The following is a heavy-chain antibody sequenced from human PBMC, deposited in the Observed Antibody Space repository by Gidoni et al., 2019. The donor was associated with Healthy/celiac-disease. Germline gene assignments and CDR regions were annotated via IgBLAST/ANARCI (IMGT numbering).Heavy chain of an antibody. V-gene: IGHV4-61*02. CDR1: GGSISSGSYY. J-gene: IGHJ4*02. Sequence: QVQLQESGPGLVKPSQTLSLTCTVAGGSISSGSYYWSWIRQPAGKGLEWIGRIYTSGSTNYNPSLKSRVTILVDTSKNQFSLKLSSVTAADTAVYYCARDRGGGSSHHDYWGQGTLVTVSS. CDR2: IYTSGST. D-gene: IGHD2-15*01. CDR3: ARDRGGGSSHHDY.